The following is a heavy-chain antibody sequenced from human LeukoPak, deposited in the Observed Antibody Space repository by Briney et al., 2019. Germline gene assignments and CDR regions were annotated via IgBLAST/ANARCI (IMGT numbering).Heavy chain of an antibody. Sequence: SETLSLTCAVYGGSFSGYYWSWIRQPPGKGLEWIGEINHSGSTNYNPSLKSRVTISVDTSKNQFSLKLSSVTAADTSVYYCARLGSGYYSDYFDYWGQGTLVTVSS. CDR1: GGSFSGYY. CDR3: ARLGSGYYSDYFDY. D-gene: IGHD3-22*01. CDR2: INHSGST. J-gene: IGHJ4*02. V-gene: IGHV4-34*01.